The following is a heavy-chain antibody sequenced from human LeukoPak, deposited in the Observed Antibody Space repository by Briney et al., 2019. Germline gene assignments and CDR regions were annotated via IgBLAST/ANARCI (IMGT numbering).Heavy chain of an antibody. J-gene: IGHJ4*02. CDR3: ARTPHNTDYGDSAVFDY. Sequence: SGPTLVNPTQTLTLACTFSGFSLSTSGMRVSWLRQPPGKALEWLVRIDWDDDKFYSTALKTRLTISKDTSKNQVVLTMTNMDPVDTATNYCARTPHNTDYGDSAVFDYWGQGTLVTVSS. CDR2: IDWDDDK. D-gene: IGHD4-17*01. V-gene: IGHV2-70*04. CDR1: GFSLSTSGMR.